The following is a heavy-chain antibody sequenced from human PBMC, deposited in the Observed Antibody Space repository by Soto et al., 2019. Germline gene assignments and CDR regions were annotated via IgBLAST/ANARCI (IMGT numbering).Heavy chain of an antibody. CDR1: GFTFSSYG. CDR3: ARGYGGNSAAFDY. V-gene: IGHV3-30*19. J-gene: IGHJ4*02. D-gene: IGHD4-17*01. Sequence: QVQLVESGGGVVQPGRSLRLSCAASGFTFSSYGMHWVRQAPGKGLEWVTLISYDGSNNFYADSVKGRFTISRDNSKNTVYLQMNNLRTEDTAVYYWARGYGGNSAAFDYWGQGTLVTVSS. CDR2: ISYDGSNN.